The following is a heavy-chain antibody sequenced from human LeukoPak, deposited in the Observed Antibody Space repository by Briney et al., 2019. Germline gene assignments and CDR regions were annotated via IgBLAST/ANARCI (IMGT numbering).Heavy chain of an antibody. V-gene: IGHV1-8*03. J-gene: IGHJ3*02. D-gene: IGHD3-10*01. CDR1: GYTFTSYD. CDR3: AYPSSGDAFDI. CDR2: MNPNSGNT. Sequence: ASVKVSCKASGYTFTSYDINWVRQATGQGLEWMGWMNPNSGNTGYAQKFQGRVTITRNTSISTAYMELSSLRSKDTAVYYCAYPSSGDAFDIWGQGTMVTVSS.